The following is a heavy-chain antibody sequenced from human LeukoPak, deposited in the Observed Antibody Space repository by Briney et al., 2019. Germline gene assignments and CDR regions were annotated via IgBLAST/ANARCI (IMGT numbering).Heavy chain of an antibody. CDR1: GGSFSGYY. Sequence: SETLSLTCAVYGGSFSGYYWSWIRQPPEKGLEWIGEINHVGATNYNPSLKSRVTISVDTSKKQFSLNLTSVTAADTAVYYCARDHLANLASRLFDPWGQGTLVTVSS. CDR2: INHVGAT. J-gene: IGHJ5*02. V-gene: IGHV4-34*01. D-gene: IGHD3-3*01. CDR3: ARDHLANLASRLFDP.